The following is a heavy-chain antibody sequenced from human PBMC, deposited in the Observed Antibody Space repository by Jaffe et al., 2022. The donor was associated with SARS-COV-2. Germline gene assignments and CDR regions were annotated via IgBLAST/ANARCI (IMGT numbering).Heavy chain of an antibody. CDR1: GGSISSYY. V-gene: IGHV4-59*01. J-gene: IGHJ6*02. CDR3: ARDSSSWYLSTGMDV. CDR2: IYYSGST. Sequence: QVQLQESGPGLVKPSETLSLTCTVSGGSISSYYWSWIRQPPGKGLEWIGYIYYSGSTNYNPSLKSRVTISVDTSKNQFSLKLSSVTAADTAVYYCARDSSSWYLSTGMDVWGQGTTVTVSS. D-gene: IGHD6-13*01.